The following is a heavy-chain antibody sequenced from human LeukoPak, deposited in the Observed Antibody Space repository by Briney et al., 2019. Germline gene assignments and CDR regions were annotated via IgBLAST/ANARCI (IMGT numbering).Heavy chain of an antibody. CDR2: IYYEGSNK. CDR3: ARNGATRYFGY. D-gene: IGHD2-15*01. J-gene: IGHJ4*02. Sequence: PGGSLSLSCAASGFNFRDYGMQWVRQAPGKGVEWVALIYYEGSNKYFADSAKGRFTISRDHSRNTLYLHMSSRRVEDRAFYYFARNGATRYFGYWGQGTLVTVSS. V-gene: IGHV3-33*01. CDR1: GFNFRDYG.